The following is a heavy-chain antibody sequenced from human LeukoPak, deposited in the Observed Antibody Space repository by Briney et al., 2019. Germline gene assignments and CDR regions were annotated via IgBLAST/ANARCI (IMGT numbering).Heavy chain of an antibody. CDR2: IYYSGTT. J-gene: IGHJ4*02. V-gene: IGHV4-59*12. CDR3: ARRIQLWYRNYYFDY. Sequence: SETLSLTCTVSGGSISNYYWSWIRQPPGKGLEWIGYIYYSGTTNYNPSLKSRVTISVDTSKNQFSLKLNSVTAADTAVYYCARRIQLWYRNYYFDYWGQGTLVTVSS. D-gene: IGHD5-18*01. CDR1: GGSISNYY.